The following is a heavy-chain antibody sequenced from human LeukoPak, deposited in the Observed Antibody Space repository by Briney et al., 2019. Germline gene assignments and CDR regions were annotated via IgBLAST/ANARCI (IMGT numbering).Heavy chain of an antibody. CDR2: IYPADSDT. Sequence: GDSLKISCKGSGYSFTSYWIGWVRQMPGKGLEWMGFIYPADSDTTYSPSLQGQVTISADKSISTAYLQWSSLKASDTAMYYGARREGGSSETWFDPWGQGTLVTVSS. D-gene: IGHD6-6*01. V-gene: IGHV5-51*01. J-gene: IGHJ5*02. CDR1: GYSFTSYW. CDR3: ARREGGSSETWFDP.